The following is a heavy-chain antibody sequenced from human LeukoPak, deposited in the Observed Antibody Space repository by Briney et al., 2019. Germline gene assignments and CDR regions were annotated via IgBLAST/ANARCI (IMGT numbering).Heavy chain of an antibody. CDR1: GGSISSYY. V-gene: IGHV4-59*01. Sequence: SETLSLTCAVSGGSISSYYWSWIRQPPGKGLEWIGYIFNSGSTNYNPSLKSRVTISVDTSKNQFSLKLSSVTAADTAVYFCALGDCSSTSCYVFDYWGQGTLVTVSS. J-gene: IGHJ4*02. CDR3: ALGDCSSTSCYVFDY. CDR2: IFNSGST. D-gene: IGHD2-2*01.